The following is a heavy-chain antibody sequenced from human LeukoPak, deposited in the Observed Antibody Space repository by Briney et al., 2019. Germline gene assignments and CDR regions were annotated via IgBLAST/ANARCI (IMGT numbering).Heavy chain of an antibody. D-gene: IGHD2-2*01. Sequence: NPGGSLRLSCAASGFIFTDAWMSWVRQAPGKGLEWVGRIKSKTDGGTTDYAAPVKGRFTISRDDSKNTLYLQMNSLKTEDTAVYYCTTVGFVVVPAATGPAFDYWGQGTLVTVSS. J-gene: IGHJ4*02. CDR3: TTVGFVVVPAATGPAFDY. V-gene: IGHV3-15*05. CDR1: GFIFTDAW. CDR2: IKSKTDGGTT.